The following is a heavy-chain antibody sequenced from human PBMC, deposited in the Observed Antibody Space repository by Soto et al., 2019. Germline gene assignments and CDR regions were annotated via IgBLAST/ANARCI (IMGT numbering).Heavy chain of an antibody. V-gene: IGHV3-48*03. CDR1: GFTFSSYE. CDR2: ISSSGSTI. CDR3: AREVASGSLDY. J-gene: IGHJ4*02. Sequence: EVQLVESGGGLVQPGGSLRLSCAASGFTFSSYEMNWVRQAPGKGLEWGSYISSSGSTIYYEDSVKGRFTISRDNAQNSRYLQMISLSAEYTAVYYCAREVASGSLDYWGQGTLVPVSS.